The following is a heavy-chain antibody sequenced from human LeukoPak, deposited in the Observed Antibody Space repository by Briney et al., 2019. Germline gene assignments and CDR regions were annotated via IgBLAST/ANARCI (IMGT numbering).Heavy chain of an antibody. CDR3: ATGGTTGTTSPLRAFDI. V-gene: IGHV3-23*01. D-gene: IGHD1-1*01. CDR1: GFTFSSYA. J-gene: IGHJ3*02. CDR2: LSDSDGAR. Sequence: GGSLRLSCAASGFTFSSYAMSWVRQAPGKGLEWVSSLSDSDGARYYADSVKGRFTISRDNAKSTVYLQMNSLRGEDAALYYCATGGTTGTTSPLRAFDIWGRGTMVTVSS.